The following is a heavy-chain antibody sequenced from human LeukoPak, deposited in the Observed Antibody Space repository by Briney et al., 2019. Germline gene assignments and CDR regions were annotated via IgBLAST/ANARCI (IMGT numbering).Heavy chain of an antibody. J-gene: IGHJ5*02. CDR1: GGSISSYY. D-gene: IGHD6-13*01. Sequence: SETLSLTCTVSGGSISSYYWNWIRQPPGKGLEWIGYIYYSGTTKYNPSLMSRVTISVHTTKNQFAPMVSSVPAADTPVVYFAHSSNWNWFETRGERTLGTLS. V-gene: IGHV4-59*12. CDR3: AHSSNWNWFET. CDR2: IYYSGTT.